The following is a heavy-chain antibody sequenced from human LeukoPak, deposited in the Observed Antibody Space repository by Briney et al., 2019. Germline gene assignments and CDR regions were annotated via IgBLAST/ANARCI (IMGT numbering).Heavy chain of an antibody. CDR1: GFTFSSSW. Sequence: GGSLRLSCAASGFTFSSSWMHWVRQAPGKGLVWVSRINSDGSSTSYADSVKGRFTISRDNAKNTLYLQMNSLRAEDTAIYYCARRGYRYGSEDYYYYYGMDVWPRDHGHRLL. D-gene: IGHD5-18*01. V-gene: IGHV3-74*01. CDR3: ARRGYRYGSEDYYYYYGMDV. CDR2: INSDGSST. J-gene: IGHJ6*02.